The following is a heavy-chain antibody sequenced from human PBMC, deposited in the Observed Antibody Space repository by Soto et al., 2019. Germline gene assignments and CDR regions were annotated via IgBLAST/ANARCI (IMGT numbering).Heavy chain of an antibody. CDR2: FNPGGST. CDR1: GGPFSGFF. J-gene: IGHJ5*02. V-gene: IGHV4-34*01. Sequence: SETLSLTCGVHGGPFSGFFWSWIRQSPGKGLEWIGEFNPGGSTNYNPSLKSRLTISADRSTRQVSLKLTSVTAADAAVYFCARSAASLGGESYLGAWGQGTRVTV. D-gene: IGHD1-26*01. CDR3: ARSAASLGGESYLGA.